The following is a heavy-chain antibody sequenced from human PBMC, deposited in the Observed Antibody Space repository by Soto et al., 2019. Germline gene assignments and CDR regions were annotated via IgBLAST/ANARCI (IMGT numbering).Heavy chain of an antibody. J-gene: IGHJ6*03. CDR2: INPSGGTT. CDR1: GFTFTSYY. V-gene: IGHV1-46*03. D-gene: IGHD2-2*01. CDR3: AMRSTEGAYYYMDV. Sequence: GASVKVSCKASGFTFTSYYMHWVRQAPGQGLEWMGIINPSGGTTTYAQNFQDRVTMTRDTSTSTVYMELSSLRSEDTAVYYCAMRSTEGAYYYMDVLGKGNTVTVSS.